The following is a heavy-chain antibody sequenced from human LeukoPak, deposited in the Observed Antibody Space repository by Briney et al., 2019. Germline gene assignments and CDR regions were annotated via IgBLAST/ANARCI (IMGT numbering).Heavy chain of an antibody. CDR1: GFTFSSYA. CDR3: AKRWAQWLAQPNWFDP. V-gene: IGHV3-23*01. CDR2: ISGSGGST. Sequence: PGGSLRLSCAASGFTFSSYAMSWVRQAPGKGLEWVSAISGSGGSTYYADSVKGRFTISRDNSKSTLYLQMNSLRAEDTAVYYCAKRWAQWLAQPNWFDPWGQGTLVTVSS. J-gene: IGHJ5*02. D-gene: IGHD6-19*01.